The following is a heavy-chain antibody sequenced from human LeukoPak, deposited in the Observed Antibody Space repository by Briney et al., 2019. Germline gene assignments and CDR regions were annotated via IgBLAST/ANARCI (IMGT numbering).Heavy chain of an antibody. D-gene: IGHD2-21*01. CDR1: GYTFTDYY. Sequence: ASVKVSCKASGYTFTDYYMHWVRQAPGQGLEWMGWISAYNGNTNYAQKLQGRVTMTTDTSTSTAYMELRSLRSDDTAVYYCARDKGLAYCGGDCPGDFDYWGQGTLVTVSS. V-gene: IGHV1-18*04. CDR3: ARDKGLAYCGGDCPGDFDY. CDR2: ISAYNGNT. J-gene: IGHJ4*02.